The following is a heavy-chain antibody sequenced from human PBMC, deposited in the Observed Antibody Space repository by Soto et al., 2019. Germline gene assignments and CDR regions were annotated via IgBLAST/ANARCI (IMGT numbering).Heavy chain of an antibody. Sequence: SETLSLTCAVSGGSISSGGYSWNWIRQPPGKGLEWIGYIYHSGSTLYNPSLKSRVTISVDKSKNQFSLKLSSVTAADTAVYYWARDQLGGSWSDPGGQGTRVTFPS. J-gene: IGHJ5*02. CDR1: GGSISSGGYS. CDR2: IYHSGST. CDR3: ARDQLGGSWSDP. V-gene: IGHV4-30-2*01. D-gene: IGHD3-16*01.